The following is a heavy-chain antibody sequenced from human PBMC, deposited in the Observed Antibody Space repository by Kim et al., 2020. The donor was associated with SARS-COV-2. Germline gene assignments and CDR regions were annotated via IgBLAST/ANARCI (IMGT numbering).Heavy chain of an antibody. J-gene: IGHJ4*02. CDR2: IYYSGST. D-gene: IGHD3-10*01. CDR1: GGSISSGGYY. CDR3: ARNSGFLGVDY. Sequence: SETLSLTSTVSGGSISSGGYYWSWIRQHPGKGLEWIGYIYYSGSTYYNPSLKSRVTISVDTSKNQFSLKLSSVTAADTAVYYCARNSGFLGVDYWGQGTLVTVSS. V-gene: IGHV4-31*03.